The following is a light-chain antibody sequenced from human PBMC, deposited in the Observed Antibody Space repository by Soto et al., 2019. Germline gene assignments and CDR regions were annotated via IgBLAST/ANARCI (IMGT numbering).Light chain of an antibody. Sequence: VMTXSPATLSVSPGERATLSCRASQSVSSNLAWYQQKPGQAPRLLIYGASTRATGIPARFSGSGSGTEFTLTISSLQSEDFAVYYCQQYNNWPQTFGQGTKVDI. V-gene: IGKV3-15*01. CDR1: QSVSSN. CDR3: QQYNNWPQT. CDR2: GAS. J-gene: IGKJ1*01.